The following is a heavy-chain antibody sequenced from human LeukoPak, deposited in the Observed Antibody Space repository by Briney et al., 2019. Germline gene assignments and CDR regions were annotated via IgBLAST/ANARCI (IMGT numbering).Heavy chain of an antibody. Sequence: PGGSLTLSCVASGFTFDDYSLTWVRQAPGKGLEWVAAISSSGGYIYYAHSMRGRFTISRDNPKTSLYLQVHSLRGEDTSLYYCARDRVPRATRGTFDYWGQGTPVIVSS. D-gene: IGHD1-26*01. J-gene: IGHJ4*02. CDR3: ARDRVPRATRGTFDY. CDR1: GFTFDDYS. CDR2: ISSSGGYI. V-gene: IGHV3-21*01.